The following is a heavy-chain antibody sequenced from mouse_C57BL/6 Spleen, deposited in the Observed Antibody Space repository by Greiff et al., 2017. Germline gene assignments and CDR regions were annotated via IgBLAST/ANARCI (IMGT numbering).Heavy chain of an antibody. Sequence: EVQRVESEGGLVQPGSSMKLSCTASGFTFSDYYMAWVRQVPEKGLEWVANINYDGSSTYYLDSLKSRFIISRENAKNILYLQMCSLKSEDTATXYCARGRYAMDYWGQGTSVTVSS. CDR1: GFTFSDYY. CDR2: INYDGSST. CDR3: ARGRYAMDY. J-gene: IGHJ4*01. V-gene: IGHV5-16*01.